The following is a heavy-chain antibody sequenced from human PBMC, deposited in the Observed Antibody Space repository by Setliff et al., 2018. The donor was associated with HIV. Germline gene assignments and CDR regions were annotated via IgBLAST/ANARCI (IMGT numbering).Heavy chain of an antibody. V-gene: IGHV1-69*04. CDR3: ARETYFFDVTTFYSYALGV. D-gene: IGHD4-17*01. Sequence: ASVKVSCKASGYTFTSYGISWVRQAPGQGLEWMGTVIPVRDMANYAEKFQGRVTITADRSTSTSYMELRGLRSEDTAVYFCARETYFFDVTTFYSYALGVWGQGTTVTVSS. CDR2: VIPVRDMA. CDR1: GYTFTSYG. J-gene: IGHJ6*02.